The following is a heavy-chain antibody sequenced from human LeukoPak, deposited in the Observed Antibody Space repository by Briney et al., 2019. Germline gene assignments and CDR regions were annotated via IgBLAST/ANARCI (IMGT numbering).Heavy chain of an antibody. CDR2: IYSGGST. Sequence: PGGSLRLSCAASGFTFSSYAMSWVRQAPGKGLEWVSVIYSGGSTYYADSVKGRFTISRDNSKNTLYLQMNSLRAEDTAVYYCVRETSEDSSGYYYVPGHFDYWGQGTLVTVSS. D-gene: IGHD3-22*01. J-gene: IGHJ4*02. CDR1: GFTFSSYA. CDR3: VRETSEDSSGYYYVPGHFDY. V-gene: IGHV3-53*01.